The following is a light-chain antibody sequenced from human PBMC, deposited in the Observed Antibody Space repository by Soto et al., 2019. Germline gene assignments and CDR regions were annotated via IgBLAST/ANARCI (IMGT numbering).Light chain of an antibody. Sequence: QSVLTQPPSVSAAPGQKVTISCSGSASNIGSNSLSWYRQFPGSSPMLVIYDNDKRPSGISARFSASKSDTSATLGITGLQTGDEDDYYCGTWDNSLSAGVFGSGTKVTVL. CDR1: ASNIGSNS. J-gene: IGLJ1*01. V-gene: IGLV1-51*01. CDR2: DND. CDR3: GTWDNSLSAGV.